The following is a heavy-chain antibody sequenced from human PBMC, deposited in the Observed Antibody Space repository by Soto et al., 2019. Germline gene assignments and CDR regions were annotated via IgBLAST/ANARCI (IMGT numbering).Heavy chain of an antibody. CDR3: ARDLYFHDSSGYYYGFEY. D-gene: IGHD3-22*01. CDR1: GFTISTYS. Sequence: GGSLRLSCAASGFTISTYSMHWVRQAPGKGLEWVAGIWYDGSNTYYADSVKGRFTVSRDNSKNTLHLQMNSLRAEDTAVYYCARDLYFHDSSGYYYGFEYWGQGA. J-gene: IGHJ4*02. V-gene: IGHV3-33*01. CDR2: IWYDGSNT.